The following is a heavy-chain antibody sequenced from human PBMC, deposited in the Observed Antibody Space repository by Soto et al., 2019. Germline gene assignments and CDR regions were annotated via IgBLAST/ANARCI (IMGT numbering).Heavy chain of an antibody. Sequence: QVQLVQSGAEVKMPGASVKVSCKASGYTFTAYHMHWVRQAPGQGLEWMGWIKPDSGGTRYAQTCQGWVTMTRDKSISTAYMELSRLRSDDTAVYYCARVGEQWLGGNYYYNGMDVWGQGTTVTVSS. V-gene: IGHV1-2*04. CDR2: IKPDSGGT. CDR1: GYTFTAYH. J-gene: IGHJ6*02. CDR3: ARVGEQWLGGNYYYNGMDV. D-gene: IGHD6-19*01.